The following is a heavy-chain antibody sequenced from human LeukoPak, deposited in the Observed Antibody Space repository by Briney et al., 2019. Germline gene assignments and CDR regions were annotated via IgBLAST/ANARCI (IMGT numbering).Heavy chain of an antibody. J-gene: IGHJ4*02. CDR2: INPTGGST. D-gene: IGHD6-6*01. CDR3: ARKGSSSCFDY. V-gene: IGHV1-46*01. CDR1: GYTFISYQ. Sequence: EASVTVSCKASGYTFISYQMHWVRQAPGQGLEWMGIINPTGGSTSHAQKFQGRVTMTRDTSTSTVYMELSSLRSEDTAVYYCARKGSSSCFDYWGQGTLVTVSS.